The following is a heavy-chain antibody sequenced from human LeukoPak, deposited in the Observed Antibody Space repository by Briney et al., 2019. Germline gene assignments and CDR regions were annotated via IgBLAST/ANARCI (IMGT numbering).Heavy chain of an antibody. D-gene: IGHD6-25*01. V-gene: IGHV4-34*01. Sequence: KPSETLSLTCAVYGGSFSGYYWSWIRQPPGKGLEWIAEINQSGSTNYNPSLKSRATISVDTSKNQFSLKLSSVTAADTAVYYCATIQRDHAFDIWGQGTVVTVSS. J-gene: IGHJ3*02. CDR3: ATIQRDHAFDI. CDR2: INQSGST. CDR1: GGSFSGYY.